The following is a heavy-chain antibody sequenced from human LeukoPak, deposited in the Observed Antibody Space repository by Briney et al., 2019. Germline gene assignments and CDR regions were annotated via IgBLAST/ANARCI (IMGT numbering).Heavy chain of an antibody. Sequence: PSETLSLTCTVSGGSISSYFWTWIRQPPGRGLEWIGYIYNSGYTKYNPSLKSRVTISAETSNNQFSLKLSSMTAADTAVYYCARLSRASGWSWFDPWGQGTLVTVSS. CDR3: ARLSRASGWSWFDP. V-gene: IGHV4-59*08. J-gene: IGHJ5*02. CDR1: GGSISSYF. CDR2: IYNSGYT. D-gene: IGHD6-19*01.